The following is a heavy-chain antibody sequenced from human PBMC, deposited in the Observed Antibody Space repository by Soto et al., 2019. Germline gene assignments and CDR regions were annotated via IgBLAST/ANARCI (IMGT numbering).Heavy chain of an antibody. CDR1: GGTFGKRA. J-gene: IGHJ4*02. V-gene: IGHV1-69*01. D-gene: IGHD3-9*01. CDR2: IVPNVGTA. Sequence: QVLLVQSGAEVRKPGSSVKVSCKASGGTFGKRAFNWVRQAPGQGLEWMGVIVPNVGTANYAQKFQGRLTITADESARTVDMELASLTAEDTAMYYCARGGWRVGETGYSGGLDFWGQGTPVTVS. CDR3: ARGGWRVGETGYSGGLDF.